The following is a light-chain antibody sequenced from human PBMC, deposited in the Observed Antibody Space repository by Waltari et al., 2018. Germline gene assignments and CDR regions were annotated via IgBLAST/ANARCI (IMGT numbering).Light chain of an antibody. CDR3: QYDDFSMSST. CDR1: QDISYY. J-gene: IGKJ5*01. Sequence: DIQVTQSPSSLSVSVGDRVTITCQASQDISYYLNWYQQKPGKAPKLLIFEESNLAVGVQSRFSGSRSGADFSFTISSLQPEDIGTYYCQYDDFSMSSTFGQGTRLEIK. CDR2: EES. V-gene: IGKV1-33*01.